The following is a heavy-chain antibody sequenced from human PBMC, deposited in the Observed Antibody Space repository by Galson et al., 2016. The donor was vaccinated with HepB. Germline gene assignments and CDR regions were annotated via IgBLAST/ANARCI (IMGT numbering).Heavy chain of an antibody. D-gene: IGHD2-2*01. J-gene: IGHJ4*03. V-gene: IGHV5-10-1*01. CDR1: GYSFTSYW. CDR3: ARHDMGVGSVDY. CDR2: VDPSDSYT. Sequence: QSGAEVKKPGESLRISCYGAGYSFTSYWISWVRQMPEKGLEWMGRVDPSDSYTNYSPSFQGHVTISSDKSVSTAYLQWSSLKAPETAMYYCARHDMGVGSVDYWGQGTVGTVSS.